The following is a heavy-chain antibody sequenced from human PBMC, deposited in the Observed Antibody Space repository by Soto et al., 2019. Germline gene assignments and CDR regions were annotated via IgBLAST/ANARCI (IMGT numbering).Heavy chain of an antibody. V-gene: IGHV4-39*01. CDR1: GGSISNNNYH. CDR3: ARAAYNIDY. J-gene: IGHJ4*02. D-gene: IGHD1-1*01. Sequence: PSETLSLTCTVSGGSISNNNYHWGWIRQPPGKGLEWIGSIFYSGNTYYNPSLKSRVTMSVDTSKNQFSLNLSSVTAADTAMYYCARAAYNIDYWGQGTLVTVSS. CDR2: IFYSGNT.